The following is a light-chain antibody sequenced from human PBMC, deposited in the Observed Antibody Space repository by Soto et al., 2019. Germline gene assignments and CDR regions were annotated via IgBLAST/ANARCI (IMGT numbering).Light chain of an antibody. Sequence: DIQMTQSPSSLSASVGDRVTITCRASQNINRYLNWYQQKPGQAPKLLIYGASTLQSGVPSKISGSGSGTDFTLTISSLQPEDFATYYFQQSYNTPPTFGQGTRLEIK. CDR2: GAS. CDR1: QNINRY. V-gene: IGKV1-39*01. J-gene: IGKJ5*01. CDR3: QQSYNTPPT.